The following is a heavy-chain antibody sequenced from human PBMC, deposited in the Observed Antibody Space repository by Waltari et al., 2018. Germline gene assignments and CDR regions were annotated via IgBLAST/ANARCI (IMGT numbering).Heavy chain of an antibody. CDR2: IYHSGST. V-gene: IGHV4-30-2*01. J-gene: IGHJ3*02. D-gene: IGHD3-22*01. CDR3: ARDRYYYDSSVAFDI. Sequence: QLQLQESGSGLVKPSQTLSLTCAVSGGSISSGGYSWSWIRQPPGKGLEWIGYIYHSGSTYYNPSLKSRVTISVDRSKNQCSLKLSSVTAADTAVYYCARDRYYYDSSVAFDIWGQGTMVTVSS. CDR1: GGSISSGGYS.